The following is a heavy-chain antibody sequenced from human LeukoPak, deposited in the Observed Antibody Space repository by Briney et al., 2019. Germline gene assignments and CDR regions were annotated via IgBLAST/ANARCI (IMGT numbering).Heavy chain of an antibody. CDR1: GYIFTSYW. CDR3: TRAPRYSDWFHAFDI. Sequence: GESLKISCKGSGYIFTSYWIGWVRQMPGKGLEWMGIIYPGDSDTRYNPSFQGQVNISVDKSITTAYLQWSRLKASDTAMYFCTRAPRYSDWFHAFDIWGQGTMVTVSS. D-gene: IGHD3-9*01. CDR2: IYPGDSDT. V-gene: IGHV5-51*01. J-gene: IGHJ3*02.